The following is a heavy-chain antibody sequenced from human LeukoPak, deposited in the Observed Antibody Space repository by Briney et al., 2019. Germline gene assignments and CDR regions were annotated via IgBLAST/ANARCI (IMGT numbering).Heavy chain of an antibody. D-gene: IGHD3-22*01. CDR2: IGAYNGNT. CDR3: ARAGYYYDSTGGFDY. CDR1: GYTFTNYG. J-gene: IGHJ4*02. V-gene: IGHV1-18*01. Sequence: ASVKVSCKASGYTFTNYGISWVRQAPGQGLEWMGWIGAYNGNTNYAQKLQGRVTMTTDTSTSTAYMELRSLRSDDTAVYYCARAGYYYDSTGGFDYWGQGTLVTVSS.